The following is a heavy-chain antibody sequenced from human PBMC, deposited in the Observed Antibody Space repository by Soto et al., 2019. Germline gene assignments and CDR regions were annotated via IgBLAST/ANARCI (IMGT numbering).Heavy chain of an antibody. D-gene: IGHD6-13*01. CDR2: IYYSGST. CDR1: GGSISSSNW. V-gene: IGHV4-30-4*01. J-gene: IGHJ6*02. CDR3: AREGSSSFETSLGYYYGMDV. Sequence: SETLSLTCTVSGGSISSSNWWTWVRQAPGKGLEWIGYIYYSGSTYYNPSLKSRVTISVDTSKNQFSLKLSSVTAADTAVYYCAREGSSSFETSLGYYYGMDVWGQGTTVTVSS.